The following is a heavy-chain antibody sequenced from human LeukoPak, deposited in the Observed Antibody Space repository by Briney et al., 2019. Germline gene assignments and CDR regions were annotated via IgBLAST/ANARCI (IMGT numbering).Heavy chain of an antibody. CDR3: ARSAYGGSGYDHYYGMDV. V-gene: IGHV3-21*01. Sequence: GGSLRLSRAASGFTFSSYSMNWVRQAPGKGLEWVSSISSSSSYIYYADSVKGRFTISRDNAKNSLYLQMNSLRAEDTAVYYCARSAYGGSGYDHYYGMDVWGQGTTVTVSS. J-gene: IGHJ6*02. CDR2: ISSSSSYI. CDR1: GFTFSSYS. D-gene: IGHD6-19*01.